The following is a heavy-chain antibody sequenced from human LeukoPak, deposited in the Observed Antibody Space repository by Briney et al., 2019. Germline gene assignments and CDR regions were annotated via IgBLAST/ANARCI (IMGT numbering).Heavy chain of an antibody. V-gene: IGHV3-74*01. J-gene: IGHJ4*02. CDR2: INGDGRNI. D-gene: IGHD3-22*01. CDR3: AKDHESDGYPCLDH. CDR1: GFTFSSYW. Sequence: PGGSLRLSCVASGFTFSSYWMHWVRHDPRKGLVWVSRINGDGRNINYADSVRGRFTISRDNAKNTLYLQMDSLRAEDTAVYYCAKDHESDGYPCLDHWGLGTLVTVSS.